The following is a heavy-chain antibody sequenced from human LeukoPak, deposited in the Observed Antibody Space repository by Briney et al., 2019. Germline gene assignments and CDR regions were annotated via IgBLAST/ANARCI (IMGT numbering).Heavy chain of an antibody. D-gene: IGHD3-10*01. CDR1: GFTFSSYG. CDR2: ISYDGSNK. CDR3: AKGSGSRQYYFDY. J-gene: IGHJ4*02. V-gene: IGHV3-30*18. Sequence: GGSLRLSCAASGFTFSSYGMRWVRQAPGKGLEWVAVISYDGSNKYYADSVKGRFTISRDNSKNTLYLQMNSLRAEDTAVYYCAKGSGSRQYYFDYWGQGTLVTVSS.